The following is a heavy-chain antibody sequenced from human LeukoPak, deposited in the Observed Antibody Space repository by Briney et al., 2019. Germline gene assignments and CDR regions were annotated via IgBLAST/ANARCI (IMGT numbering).Heavy chain of an antibody. CDR3: ASDVDIVATNGGTEYYYMDV. CDR1: GYTFTGYY. J-gene: IGHJ6*03. D-gene: IGHD5-12*01. V-gene: IGHV1-2*06. Sequence: ASVKVSCKASGYTFTGYYMHWVRHAPGQGLELMGRINPNSGGTNYAQKFQGRVTMTRDTSISTAYMELSRLRSDDTAVYYCASDVDIVATNGGTEYYYMDVWAKGTTVTVSS. CDR2: INPNSGGT.